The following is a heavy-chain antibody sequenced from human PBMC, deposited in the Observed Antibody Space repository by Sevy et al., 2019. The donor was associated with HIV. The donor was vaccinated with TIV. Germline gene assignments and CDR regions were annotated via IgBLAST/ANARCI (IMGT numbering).Heavy chain of an antibody. CDR3: ARVDANYDKGFDP. J-gene: IGHJ5*02. V-gene: IGHV3-48*03. D-gene: IGHD3-22*01. CDR2: ITLSGSTM. Sequence: GGSLRLSCAASGFTFSSYEMNWVRQAPGKGLEWISYITLSGSTMYYADSVKGRFTISRDNAKNSLYMQMNSLRAEDTAVYYCARVDANYDKGFDPWGQGTLVTVSS. CDR1: GFTFSSYE.